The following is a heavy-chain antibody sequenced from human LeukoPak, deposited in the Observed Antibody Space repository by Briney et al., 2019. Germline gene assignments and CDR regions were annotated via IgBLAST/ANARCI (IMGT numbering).Heavy chain of an antibody. D-gene: IGHD6-19*01. CDR2: IYPGDSDT. Sequence: GESLKISCKGSGYSFTSYWIGWVRQMPGKGLEWMGIIYPGDSDTRYSPSFQGQVTISADKSISTAYLQWSSLKASDTAMYYCARHYQVAGTAPVTWFDPWGQGTLVTVSS. V-gene: IGHV5-51*01. J-gene: IGHJ5*02. CDR3: ARHYQVAGTAPVTWFDP. CDR1: GYSFTSYW.